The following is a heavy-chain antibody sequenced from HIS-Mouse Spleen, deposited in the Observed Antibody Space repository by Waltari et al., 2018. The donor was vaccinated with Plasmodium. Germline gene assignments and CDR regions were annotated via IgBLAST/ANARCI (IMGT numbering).Heavy chain of an antibody. J-gene: IGHJ3*02. CDR2: IYSGGST. Sequence: EVQLVESGGGLIQPGGSLRLSCAASGFTVISNYMSWVCQAPGKGLGWVSVIYSGGSTYYADSVKGRFTISRDNSKNTLYLQMNSLRAEDTAVYYCARGMKSSSSAFDIWGQGTMVTVSS. D-gene: IGHD6-6*01. CDR3: ARGMKSSSSAFDI. CDR1: GFTVISNY. V-gene: IGHV3-53*01.